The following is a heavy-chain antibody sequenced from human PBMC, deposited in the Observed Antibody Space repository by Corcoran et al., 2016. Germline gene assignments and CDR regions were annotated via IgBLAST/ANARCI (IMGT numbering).Heavy chain of an antibody. CDR1: GGSFSGYY. J-gene: IGHJ4*02. Sequence: QVQLQQWGAGLLKPSETLSLTCAVYGGSFSGYYWSWIRQPPGKGLEWIGEINHSGSTNYNPSLKSRVTISVDTSKNQFSLKMSAVTAADTAVYYCASWTVGYWGQGTLVTVSS. CDR3: ASWTVGY. V-gene: IGHV4-34*01. CDR2: INHSGST. D-gene: IGHD1-1*01.